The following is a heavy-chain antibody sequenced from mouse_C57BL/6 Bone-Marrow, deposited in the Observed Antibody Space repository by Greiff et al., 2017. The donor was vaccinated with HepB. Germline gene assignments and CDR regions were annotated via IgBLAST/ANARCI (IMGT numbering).Heavy chain of an antibody. CDR2: ISDGGSYT. CDR3: ARLLSWFAY. Sequence: EVQLQESGGGLVKPGGSLKLSCAASGFTFSSYAMSWVRQTPEKRLEWVATISDGGSYTYYPDNVKGRFTISRDNAKNNLYLQMSHLKSEDTAMYYCARLLSWFAYWGQGTLVTVSA. J-gene: IGHJ3*01. D-gene: IGHD2-1*01. CDR1: GFTFSSYA. V-gene: IGHV5-4*01.